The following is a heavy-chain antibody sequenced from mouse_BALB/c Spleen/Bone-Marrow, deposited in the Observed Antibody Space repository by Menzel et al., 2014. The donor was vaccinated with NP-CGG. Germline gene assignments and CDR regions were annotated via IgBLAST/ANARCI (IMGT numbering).Heavy chain of an antibody. CDR2: ISNGGST. D-gene: IGHD4-1*02. J-gene: IGHJ2*01. CDR3: ARAPQLLYYFDY. V-gene: IGHV5-6-5*01. CDR1: GFTFSTYA. Sequence: EVMLVESGGGLVKPGGSLELSCAASGFTFSTYAMSWVRQTPEKRLEWVASISNGGSTYYQDSVKGRFTISRDNARNILYLQMSSLRSEDTAMYYCARAPQLLYYFDYWGQGTTLTVSS.